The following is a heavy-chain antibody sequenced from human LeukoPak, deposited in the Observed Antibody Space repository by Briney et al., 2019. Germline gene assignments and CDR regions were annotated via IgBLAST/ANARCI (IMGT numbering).Heavy chain of an antibody. CDR3: AKDSFNSGWYGNWFDP. CDR2: IRYDASHQ. Sequence: PGGSLRLSCAASGFTFRNYGMHWVRQAPGKGLEWLAFIRYDASHQYYLDSVKGRFTISRDNSKNTLYLQMNSLRAEDTAVYYCAKDSFNSGWYGNWFDPWGQGTLVTVSS. V-gene: IGHV3-30*02. J-gene: IGHJ5*02. D-gene: IGHD6-19*01. CDR1: GFTFRNYG.